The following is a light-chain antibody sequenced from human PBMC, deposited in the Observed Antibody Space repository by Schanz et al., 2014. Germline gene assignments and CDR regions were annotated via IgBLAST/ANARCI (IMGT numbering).Light chain of an antibody. V-gene: IGLV2-8*01. Sequence: QSALTQPASVSGSPGQSVTISCSGTSSDVGGYNYVSWYQQHPGKAPKVMIYEVTKRPSGVPDRFSGSKSGDTASLTVSGLQAEDEATYYCSSFEGRHNWVFGGGTKLTVL. CDR2: EVT. J-gene: IGLJ3*02. CDR1: SSDVGGYNY. CDR3: SSFEGRHNWV.